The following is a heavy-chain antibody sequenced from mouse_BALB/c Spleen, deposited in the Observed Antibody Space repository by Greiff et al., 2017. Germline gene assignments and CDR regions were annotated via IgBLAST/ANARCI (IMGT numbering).Heavy chain of an antibody. CDR1: GYSFTSYW. J-gene: IGHJ4*01. CDR2: IYPGNSDT. CDR3: TRIYYYGSSYVGYAMDY. Sequence: VQLKQSGTVLARPGASVKMSCKASGYSFTSYWMHWVKQRPGQGLEWIGAIYPGNSDTSYNQKFKGKAKLTAVTSASTAYMELSSLTNEDSAVYYCTRIYYYGSSYVGYAMDYWGQGTSVTVSS. V-gene: IGHV1-5*01. D-gene: IGHD1-1*01.